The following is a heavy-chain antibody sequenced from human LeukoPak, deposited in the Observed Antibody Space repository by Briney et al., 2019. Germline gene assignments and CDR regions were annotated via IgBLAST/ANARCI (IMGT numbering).Heavy chain of an antibody. CDR1: GGSISSSNHY. D-gene: IGHD6-13*01. V-gene: IGHV4-61*05. CDR2: IYYSGST. Sequence: PSETLSLTCTVSGGSISSSNHYWSWIRQPPGKGLEWIGNIYYSGSTNYNPSLKSRVTISVDTSKNQFSLKLSSVTAADTAVYYCARRGSSPTLDYWGQGTLVTVSS. J-gene: IGHJ4*02. CDR3: ARRGSSPTLDY.